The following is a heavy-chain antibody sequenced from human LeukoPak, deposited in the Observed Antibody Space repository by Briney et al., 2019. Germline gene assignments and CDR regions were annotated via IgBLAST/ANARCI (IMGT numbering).Heavy chain of an antibody. Sequence: SETLSLTCAVYGGSFSGYYWGWIRQPPGKGLEWIGSIYYSGSTYYNPSLKSRVTISVDTSKNQFSLKLSSVTAADTAVYYCARGPTYYDFWSGPRADYFDYWGQGTLVTVSS. CDR1: GGSFSGYY. D-gene: IGHD3-3*01. V-gene: IGHV4-34*01. CDR2: IYYSGST. J-gene: IGHJ4*02. CDR3: ARGPTYYDFWSGPRADYFDY.